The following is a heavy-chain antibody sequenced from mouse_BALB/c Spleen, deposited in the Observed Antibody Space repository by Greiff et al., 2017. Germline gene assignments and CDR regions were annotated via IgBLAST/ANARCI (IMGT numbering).Heavy chain of an antibody. CDR1: GFTFTDYE. CDR2: IDPETGGT. D-gene: IGHD2-13*01. Sequence: QVQLQQSGAELVRPGASVTLSCKASGFTFTDYEMHWVKQTPVHGLEWIGAIDPETGGTSYNQKFKGKATLTADKSSSTAYMELRSLTSEDSAVYYCTRGGDYYAMDDWGQGTSVTVSS. V-gene: IGHV1-15*01. CDR3: TRGGDYYAMDD. J-gene: IGHJ4*01.